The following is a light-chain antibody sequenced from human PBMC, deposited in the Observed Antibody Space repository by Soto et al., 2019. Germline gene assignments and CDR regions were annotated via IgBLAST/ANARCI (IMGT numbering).Light chain of an antibody. J-gene: IGLJ1*01. Sequence: QSALTQPASVSGSPGQSITISCIGSSSDVGGYNYVSWYQHHPGRVPKPMIFEVSDRPSGVSSRFSGSKSGNTASLTISGLQAEDEADYYCSSFASTHTYVFGTGTKVTVL. CDR3: SSFASTHTYV. CDR1: SSDVGGYNY. CDR2: EVS. V-gene: IGLV2-14*01.